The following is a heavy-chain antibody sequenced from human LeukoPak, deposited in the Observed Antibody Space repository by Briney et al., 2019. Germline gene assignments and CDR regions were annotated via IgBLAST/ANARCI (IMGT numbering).Heavy chain of an antibody. Sequence: PSQTLSLTCTVSGGSISSGDYYWSWIRQPPGKGLEWIGYIYYSGSTYYNPSLKSRVTISVDTSKNQFSLKLSSVTAADTAVYYCAREYDILTGYLGGFDYWGQGTLVTVSS. CDR2: IYYSGST. CDR3: AREYDILTGYLGGFDY. V-gene: IGHV4-30-4*01. D-gene: IGHD3-9*01. J-gene: IGHJ4*02. CDR1: GGSISSGDYY.